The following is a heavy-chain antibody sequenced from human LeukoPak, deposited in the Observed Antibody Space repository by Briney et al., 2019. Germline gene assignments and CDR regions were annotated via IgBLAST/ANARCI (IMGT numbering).Heavy chain of an antibody. D-gene: IGHD1-20*01. Sequence: GESLKISCKGSGYTFTSYWIVWVRQMPGKGLEWMGIIYPGDSDTRYNPSFQGQVTISADKSISSAYLQWNSLKASDTAMYYCARLRDNWEDYWGQGTLVTVSS. V-gene: IGHV5-51*01. J-gene: IGHJ4*02. CDR3: ARLRDNWEDY. CDR1: GYTFTSYW. CDR2: IYPGDSDT.